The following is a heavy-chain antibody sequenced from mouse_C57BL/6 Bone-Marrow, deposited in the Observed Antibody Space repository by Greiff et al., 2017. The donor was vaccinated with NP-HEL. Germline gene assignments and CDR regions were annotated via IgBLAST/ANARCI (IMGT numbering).Heavy chain of an antibody. J-gene: IGHJ3*01. CDR1: GYSFTSYY. CDR2: IYPGSGNT. Sequence: QVQLQQSGPELVKPGASVKISCKASGYSFTSYYIHWVKQRPGQGLEWIGWIYPGSGNTKYNEKFKGKATLTADTSSSTAYMQLSSLTSEDSAVYYCAPVGGYDGTYWGQGTLVTVSA. D-gene: IGHD2-2*01. V-gene: IGHV1-66*01. CDR3: APVGGYDGTY.